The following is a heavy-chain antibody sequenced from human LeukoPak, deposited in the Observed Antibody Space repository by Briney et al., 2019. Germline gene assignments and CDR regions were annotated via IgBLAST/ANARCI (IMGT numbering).Heavy chain of an antibody. V-gene: IGHV3-21*01. CDR1: GFTFSSYS. CDR3: ARAAPYCGGDCYFDY. Sequence: GGSLRLSCAASGFTFSSYSMNWVRQAPGKGLEWVSSISSSSYIYYADSVKGRFTISRDNAKNSLYLQMNSLRAEDTAVYYCARAAPYCGGDCYFDYWGQGTLVTVSS. D-gene: IGHD2-21*02. CDR2: ISSSSYI. J-gene: IGHJ4*02.